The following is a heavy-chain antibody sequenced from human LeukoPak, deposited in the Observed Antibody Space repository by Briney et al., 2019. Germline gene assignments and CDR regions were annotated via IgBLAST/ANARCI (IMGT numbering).Heavy chain of an antibody. V-gene: IGHV3-33*08. Sequence: PGGSLRLSCAVSGFTFSSYGMHWVRQAPGKGLEWVAVIWYDGSNKYYADSVKGRFTISRDNSKNTLYLQMNSLRAEDTAVYYCAREVRFLEWPSYYFDYWGQGTLVTVSS. J-gene: IGHJ4*02. CDR3: AREVRFLEWPSYYFDY. D-gene: IGHD3-3*01. CDR2: IWYDGSNK. CDR1: GFTFSSYG.